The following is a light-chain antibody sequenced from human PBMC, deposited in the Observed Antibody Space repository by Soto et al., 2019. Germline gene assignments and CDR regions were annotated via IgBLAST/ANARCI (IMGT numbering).Light chain of an antibody. CDR3: QQYHIYSGT. CDR1: QTIDSW. J-gene: IGKJ1*01. CDR2: KAS. V-gene: IGKV1-5*03. Sequence: DIQMTQSPSTLSASVGDRVTITCRTSQTIDSWLAWYQQRPGKPPNLLIYKASTLASRVPSRFSGSGSGTEFTLTINSLQPDDFATYYCQQYHIYSGTFGQGTKVDIK.